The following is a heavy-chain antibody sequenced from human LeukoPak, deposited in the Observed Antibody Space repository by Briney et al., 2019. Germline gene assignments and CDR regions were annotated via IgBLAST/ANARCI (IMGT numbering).Heavy chain of an antibody. CDR3: ARVIAHRITMIRGVPDYFDY. J-gene: IGHJ4*02. Sequence: GGSLRLSCAASGFTVSSNYMSWVRQAPGKGLGWVSVIYSGGGTYYADSVKGRFTISRDNSKNTLYLQMNSLRAEDTAVYYCARVIAHRITMIRGVPDYFDYWGQGTLVTVSS. D-gene: IGHD3-10*01. CDR2: IYSGGGT. V-gene: IGHV3-66*01. CDR1: GFTVSSNY.